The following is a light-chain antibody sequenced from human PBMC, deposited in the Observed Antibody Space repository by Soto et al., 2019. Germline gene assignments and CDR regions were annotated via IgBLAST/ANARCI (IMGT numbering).Light chain of an antibody. Sequence: QSVLTQPASVSGSPGQSITISCTGTSSDVGGYSLVSWFQQHPGKAPKLIIYEVTERPSGVSSRFSGSKSGNTAPLTISGLQAEDEADYYCCSYSDTNPYVFGSGTKV. V-gene: IGLV2-23*02. CDR2: EVT. CDR1: SSDVGGYSL. J-gene: IGLJ6*01. CDR3: CSYSDTNPYV.